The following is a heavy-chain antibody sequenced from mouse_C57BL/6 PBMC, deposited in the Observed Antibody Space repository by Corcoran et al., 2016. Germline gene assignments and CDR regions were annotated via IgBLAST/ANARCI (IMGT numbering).Heavy chain of an antibody. CDR2: ISYDGSN. V-gene: IGHV3-6*01. D-gene: IGHD2-5*01. CDR1: GYSITSGYY. CDR3: ARDRIYSNYEGWFAY. J-gene: IGHJ3*01. Sequence: DVQLQESGPGLVKPSQSLSLTCSVTGYSITSGYYWNWIRQFPGNKLEWMGYISYDGSNNYNPSLKNRISITRDTSKNQFFLKLNSVTTEDTATYYCARDRIYSNYEGWFAYWGQGTLVTVSA.